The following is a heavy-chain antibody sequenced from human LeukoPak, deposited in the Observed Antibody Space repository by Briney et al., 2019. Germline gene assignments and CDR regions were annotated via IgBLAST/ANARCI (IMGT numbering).Heavy chain of an antibody. CDR3: ARGIGYYGSGSYYRAPRWFDP. CDR2: IYYSGNT. J-gene: IGHJ5*02. CDR1: GGSISNYY. Sequence: PSETLSLTCSVSGGSISNYYWSWIRQPPGKGLEWIGHIYYSGNTNYNPSLKSRVTISVDMSKNQFSLKLSSVTAADTAVYYCARGIGYYGSGSYYRAPRWFDPWGQGTLVTVSS. D-gene: IGHD3-10*01. V-gene: IGHV4-59*12.